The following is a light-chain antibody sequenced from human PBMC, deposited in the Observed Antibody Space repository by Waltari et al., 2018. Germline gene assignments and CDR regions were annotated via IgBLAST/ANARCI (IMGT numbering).Light chain of an antibody. CDR1: QSVTRA. Sequence: EIVFTQSPGTLSLSPGESATLSCRTSQSVTRALAWYQQKPGQAPMLLIYGASNRATGIPDRFSGSGSGTDFSLTISRLEPEDFAVYYCQHYVRLPVTFGQGTKVEVK. V-gene: IGKV3-20*01. CDR3: QHYVRLPVT. CDR2: GAS. J-gene: IGKJ1*01.